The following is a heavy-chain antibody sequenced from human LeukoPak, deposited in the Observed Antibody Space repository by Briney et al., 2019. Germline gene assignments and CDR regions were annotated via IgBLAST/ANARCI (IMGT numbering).Heavy chain of an antibody. CDR2: IYTSGST. V-gene: IGHV4-4*07. CDR3: ARFLVGPSHRYFDY. J-gene: IGHJ4*02. D-gene: IGHD3-10*01. CDR1: GGSISSYY. Sequence: SETLSLTCTVSGGSISSYYWSWIRQPAGKGLEWIGRIYTSGSTNYNPSLKSRVTMSVDTSKNQFSLKLSSVTAADTAVYYCARFLVGPSHRYFDYWGQGTLVTVSS.